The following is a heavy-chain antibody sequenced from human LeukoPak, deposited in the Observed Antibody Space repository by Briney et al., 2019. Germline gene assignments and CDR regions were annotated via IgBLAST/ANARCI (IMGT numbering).Heavy chain of an antibody. J-gene: IGHJ6*03. CDR2: IYHSGST. Sequence: PSETLSLTCTVSGYSISSGYYWGWIRQPPGKGLEWIGSIYHSGSTYYNPSLKSRVTISVDTSKNQFSLKLSSVTAADTAVYYCASITGIVGATASYYYYCMDVWGKGTTVTVSS. V-gene: IGHV4-38-2*02. CDR1: GYSISSGYY. CDR3: ASITGIVGATASYYYYCMDV. D-gene: IGHD1-26*01.